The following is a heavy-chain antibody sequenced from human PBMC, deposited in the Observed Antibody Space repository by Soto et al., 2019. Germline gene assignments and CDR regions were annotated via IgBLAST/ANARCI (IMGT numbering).Heavy chain of an antibody. J-gene: IGHJ6*02. V-gene: IGHV3-23*01. CDR1: GFTFSSYA. Sequence: EVQLLESGGGLVQPGGSLRLSCAASGFTFSSYAMSWVRQAPGKGLEWVSAISGSGGSTYYTDSVKGRFTISRDNSKNTLYLQMNSLRAEDTAVYYCAKVWGPSLYYYGMDVWGQGTTVTVSS. CDR2: ISGSGGST. D-gene: IGHD3-16*01. CDR3: AKVWGPSLYYYGMDV.